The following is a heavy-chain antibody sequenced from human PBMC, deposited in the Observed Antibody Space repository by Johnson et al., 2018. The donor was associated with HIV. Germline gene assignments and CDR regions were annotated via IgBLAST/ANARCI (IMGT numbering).Heavy chain of an antibody. J-gene: IGHJ3*02. CDR1: GFTFRSYG. CDR2: ISYDGSNK. V-gene: IGHV3-30*18. Sequence: VQLVESGGGVVQPGRSLRLSCAASGFTFRSYGMHWVRQAPGKGLEWVAVISYDGSNKYYADSVKGRFTISRDNSKNTLYLQMNSLRAEDTAVYYCAKGLRYFDWLGANDACDIWGQGTMVTVSS. CDR3: AKGLRYFDWLGANDACDI. D-gene: IGHD3-9*01.